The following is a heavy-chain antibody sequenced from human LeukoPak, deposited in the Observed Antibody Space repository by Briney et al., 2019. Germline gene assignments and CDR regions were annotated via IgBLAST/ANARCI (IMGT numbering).Heavy chain of an antibody. D-gene: IGHD3-22*01. CDR3: ARVSPPDRYYYDSSGYMDY. V-gene: IGHV3-74*01. CDR2: INSDGSST. CDR1: GFTFSSYW. Sequence: PGGSLRLSCAASGFTFSSYWMHWVRQAPGKGLVWVSRINSDGSSTSYADSVKGRFTISRDNSKNTLYLQMNSLRAEDTAVYYCARVSPPDRYYYDSSGYMDYWGQGTLVTVSS. J-gene: IGHJ4*02.